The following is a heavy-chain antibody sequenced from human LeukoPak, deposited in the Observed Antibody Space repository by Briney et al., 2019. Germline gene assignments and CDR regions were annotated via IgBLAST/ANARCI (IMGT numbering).Heavy chain of an antibody. V-gene: IGHV3-53*01. CDR2: ISNDDAT. CDR1: GFTVSTKS. Sequence: PGGSLRLSCAASGFTVSTKSMTWVRQAPGKGLKWVSVISNDDATYYADSVKGRFTISRDNSKNTLSLQMNSLRAEDTAVYYCARDLEEAGKAFDYWGQGTLVTVSS. CDR3: ARDLEEAGKAFDY. D-gene: IGHD6-13*01. J-gene: IGHJ4*02.